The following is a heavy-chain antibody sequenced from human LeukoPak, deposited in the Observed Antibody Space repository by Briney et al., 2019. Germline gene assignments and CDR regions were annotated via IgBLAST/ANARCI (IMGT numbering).Heavy chain of an antibody. D-gene: IGHD3-9*01. J-gene: IGHJ4*02. Sequence: ASVEVSCKASGYTFTSYGISWVRQAPGQGLEWMGWISAYNGNTNYAQKLQGRVTMTTDTSTSTAYMELRSLRSDDTAVYYCARDLLLILTGYYGEALDYWGQGTLVTVSS. V-gene: IGHV1-18*01. CDR1: GYTFTSYG. CDR3: ARDLLLILTGYYGEALDY. CDR2: ISAYNGNT.